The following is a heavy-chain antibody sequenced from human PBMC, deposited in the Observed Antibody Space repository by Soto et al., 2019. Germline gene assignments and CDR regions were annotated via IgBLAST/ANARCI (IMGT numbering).Heavy chain of an antibody. CDR1: GFTFSNYA. J-gene: IGHJ4*02. Sequence: PGGSLRLSCTVSGFTFSNYALTWVRQAPGKGLEWVSSISDSGSNTYYADSVKGRFTVSRDNSKNTLYLQMHNLRAEDTAVYYCAKDPWMATNSWTWALDYWGQGTLVTVSS. CDR3: AKDPWMATNSWTWALDY. V-gene: IGHV3-23*01. D-gene: IGHD5-12*01. CDR2: ISDSGSNT.